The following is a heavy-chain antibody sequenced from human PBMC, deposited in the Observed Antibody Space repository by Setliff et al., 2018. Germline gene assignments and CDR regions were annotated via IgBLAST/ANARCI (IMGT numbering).Heavy chain of an antibody. Sequence: GGSLRLSCVASRFTFSNYGMHWVRQAPGKGLEWVALIWNDGSTKFYGDSVKGRFTISRDNSKNTLYLQMDSLRADDTAVYYCARNWVTAQHYYYGMDVWGQGTTVTVSS. CDR2: IWNDGSTK. J-gene: IGHJ6*02. CDR1: RFTFSNYG. CDR3: ARNWVTAQHYYYGMDV. V-gene: IGHV3-33*01. D-gene: IGHD2-21*02.